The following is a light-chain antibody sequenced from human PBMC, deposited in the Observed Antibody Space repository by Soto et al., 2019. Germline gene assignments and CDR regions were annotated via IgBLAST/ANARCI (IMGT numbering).Light chain of an antibody. CDR3: QQSYSTPLA. J-gene: IGKJ4*01. CDR1: QSVTTR. CDR2: GAS. Sequence: VLSQSPGTLSLSPGERVTLSCRASQSVTTRLAWYQHKPGQAPRLLMSGASSRASGVPVRFSGSGSGTGFTLTISSLQPEEFATYYCQQSYSTPLAFGGGTKVDIK. V-gene: IGKV3-20*01.